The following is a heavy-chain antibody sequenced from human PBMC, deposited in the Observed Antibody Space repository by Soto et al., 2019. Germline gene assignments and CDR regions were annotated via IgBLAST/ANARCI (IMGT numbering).Heavy chain of an antibody. J-gene: IGHJ2*01. Sequence: QVQLQESGPGLVKPSQTLSLTCTVSGGSINSGDYYWSWIRQPPGKGLEWIGYIYYSGSTYYNPSLKSRVTISVDTSKNRFPLKLSSVTAADTAVYYCARTYYYDSSGYYGGYFDLWGRGTLVTVSS. D-gene: IGHD3-22*01. CDR1: GGSINSGDYY. CDR3: ARTYYYDSSGYYGGYFDL. V-gene: IGHV4-30-4*01. CDR2: IYYSGST.